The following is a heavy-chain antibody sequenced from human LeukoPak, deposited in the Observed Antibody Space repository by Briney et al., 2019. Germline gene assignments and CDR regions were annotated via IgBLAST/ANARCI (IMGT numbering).Heavy chain of an antibody. Sequence: PGGSLTLSCAASGFTFSSYGMHGVRQAPGKGLEWVAFIRYDGSNKYYADSVKGRFTISRDNSKNTLYLQMNSLRAEDTAVYYCAKGRFLEWLSCHHWGEETLLTVSS. CDR3: AKGRFLEWLSCHH. CDR2: IRYDGSNK. J-gene: IGHJ1*01. D-gene: IGHD3-3*01. CDR1: GFTFSSYG. V-gene: IGHV3-30*02.